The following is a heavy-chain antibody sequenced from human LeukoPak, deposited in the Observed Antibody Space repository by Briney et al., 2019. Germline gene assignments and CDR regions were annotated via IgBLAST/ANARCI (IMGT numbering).Heavy chain of an antibody. V-gene: IGHV1-69*04. Sequence: GASVKVSCKASGGTFSSYAISWVRQAPEQGLEWMGRIIPILDIANYAQKFQGRVTITADKSTSTAYMELSSLRSEDTAVYYCARDRDYGDYGGWFDPRGQGTLVTVSS. CDR2: IIPILDIA. CDR3: ARDRDYGDYGGWFDP. CDR1: GGTFSSYA. J-gene: IGHJ5*02. D-gene: IGHD4-17*01.